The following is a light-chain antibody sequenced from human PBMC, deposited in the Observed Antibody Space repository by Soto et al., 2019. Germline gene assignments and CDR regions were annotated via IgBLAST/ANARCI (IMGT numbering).Light chain of an antibody. CDR2: SNN. CDR1: SSNIGSNT. CDR3: AAWDDSLHVV. J-gene: IGLJ2*01. Sequence: QAVVTQPPSASGTPGQRVTISCSGSSSNIGSNTVNWYQQLPGTAPKLFIYSNNQRPSGVPDRFSGSKSGTSASLAISGLQSEDEADYYCAAWDDSLHVVFGGGTKLTVL. V-gene: IGLV1-44*01.